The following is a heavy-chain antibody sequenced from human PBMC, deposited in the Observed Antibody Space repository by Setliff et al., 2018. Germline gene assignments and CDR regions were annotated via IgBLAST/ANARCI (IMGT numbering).Heavy chain of an antibody. D-gene: IGHD5-18*01. CDR3: TFARDGYDVFDI. CDR2: IRGRTDNYAT. Sequence: HPGGSLRLSWGGFSFSGSAVYWVRQASVKGLEWIGRIRGRTDNYATAYAASVRGRFTISRDDSKNTAYLQMNSLKTEDTAVYYCTFARDGYDVFDIWGQGTMVTVSS. CDR1: FSFSGSA. V-gene: IGHV3-73*01. J-gene: IGHJ3*02.